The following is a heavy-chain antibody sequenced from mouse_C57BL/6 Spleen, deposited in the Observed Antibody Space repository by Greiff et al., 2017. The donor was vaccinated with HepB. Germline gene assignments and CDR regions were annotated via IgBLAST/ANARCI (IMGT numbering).Heavy chain of an antibody. Sequence: VQLQQSGAELVKPGASVKLSCKASGYTFTSYWMHWVKQRPGQGLEWIGMIHPNSGSTNYNEKFKSKATLTVDKSSSTAYMQLSSLTSKDSAVYYCANPSYYGSSYGYWGQGTTLTVSS. V-gene: IGHV1-64*01. CDR1: GYTFTSYW. J-gene: IGHJ2*01. CDR3: ANPSYYGSSYGY. D-gene: IGHD1-1*01. CDR2: IHPNSGST.